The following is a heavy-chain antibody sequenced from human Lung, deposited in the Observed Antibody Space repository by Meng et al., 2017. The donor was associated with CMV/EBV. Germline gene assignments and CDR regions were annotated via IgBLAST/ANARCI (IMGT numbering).Heavy chain of an antibody. Sequence: QITVKESGPTLVKPTQTLTLTCTFSGFSLSTSEVGVGWIRQPPGKALEWLAVIYWDDDKRYSPSLKSRLTITKDTSKNQVVLTLTNMDPVDTATYYCALFTGSWFDPWGQGTLVTVSS. CDR3: ALFTGSWFDP. J-gene: IGHJ5*02. D-gene: IGHD1-14*01. CDR1: GFSLSTSEVG. CDR2: IYWDDDK. V-gene: IGHV2-5*02.